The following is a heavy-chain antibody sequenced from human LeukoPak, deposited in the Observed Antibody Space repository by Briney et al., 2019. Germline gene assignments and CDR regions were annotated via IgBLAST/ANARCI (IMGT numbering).Heavy chain of an antibody. J-gene: IGHJ4*02. D-gene: IGHD5-24*01. V-gene: IGHV3-30*18. CDR1: GFTFSGYG. CDR3: AKVPSKMTTRTFDS. CDR2: ISYDGSTK. Sequence: GGSLRLSCAASGFTFSGYGMHWVRQAPGKGLEWVSVISYDGSTKYYADSVQGRFTISRDNSKSILYLQMNSLRAEDTAVYYCAKVPSKMTTRTFDSWGRGTLVTVSS.